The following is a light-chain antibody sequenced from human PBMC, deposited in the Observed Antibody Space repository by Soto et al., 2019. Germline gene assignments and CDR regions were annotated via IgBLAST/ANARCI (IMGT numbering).Light chain of an antibody. CDR2: GAS. CDR3: HQYDNAPQT. Sequence: EIVVTQSPGTLSLSQGARATLSCRASQTLRRTYIAWYQQKPGQAPRVLIYGASKRATGIPDRFSGSGSGTDFSLTISRLEPEDFAVYYCHQYDNAPQTYGQGTKVDIK. J-gene: IGKJ2*01. V-gene: IGKV3-20*01. CDR1: QTLRRTY.